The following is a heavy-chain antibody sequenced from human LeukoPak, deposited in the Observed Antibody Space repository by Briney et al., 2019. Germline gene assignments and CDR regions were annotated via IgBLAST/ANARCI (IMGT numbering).Heavy chain of an antibody. CDR3: ARGPYYYYYMDV. CDR1: GYTFTSYD. CDR2: MNPNSGNT. Sequence: ASVKVSCKASGYTFTSYDINWVRQATGQGLEWMGWMNPNSGNTGYAQKFQGRVTLTRNTSISTAYMELSSLRSEDTAVYYCARGPYYYYYMDVWGKGTTVTVSS. J-gene: IGHJ6*03. V-gene: IGHV1-8*01.